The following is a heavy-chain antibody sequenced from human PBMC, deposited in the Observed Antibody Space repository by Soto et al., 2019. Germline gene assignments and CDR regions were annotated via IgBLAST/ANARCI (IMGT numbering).Heavy chain of an antibody. D-gene: IGHD3-16*02. CDR1: GFLFSNYA. Sequence: QVQLAESGGGVVQPGGSLRLSCAASGFLFSNYAMQWVRQAPGKGLEWVAVISYDGKNKYYRDSVEGRFTISRDSSKNTVYLEMSSLSPEDTAVYYCGKDGKGSGWGTYHIDDWGQGTLVTVSS. J-gene: IGHJ4*02. CDR3: GKDGKGSGWGTYHIDD. CDR2: ISYDGKNK. V-gene: IGHV3-30*18.